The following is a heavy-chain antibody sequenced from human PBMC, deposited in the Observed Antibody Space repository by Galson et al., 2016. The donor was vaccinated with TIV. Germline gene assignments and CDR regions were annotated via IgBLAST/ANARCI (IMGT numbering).Heavy chain of an antibody. V-gene: IGHV1-2*02. Sequence: SVKVSCKASGYSFTDYYIHWVRQAPGQGFECMGWVNPKSGDTNYAQKFQGRVAMTRDTSINTAYMELSRLRSDDTAVYYCARDGLDMTTAVALPDYWGQGTLVTVSS. D-gene: IGHD3/OR15-3a*01. CDR3: ARDGLDMTTAVALPDY. CDR2: VNPKSGDT. J-gene: IGHJ4*02. CDR1: GYSFTDYY.